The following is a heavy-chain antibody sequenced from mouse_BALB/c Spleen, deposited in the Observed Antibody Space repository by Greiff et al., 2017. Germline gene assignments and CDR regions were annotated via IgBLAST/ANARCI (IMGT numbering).Heavy chain of an antibody. CDR3: AREGNYEAWFAY. J-gene: IGHJ3*01. V-gene: IGHV7-3*02. Sequence: EVMLVESGGGLVQPGGSLRLSCATSGFTFTDYYMSWVRQPPGKALEWLGFIRNKANGYTTEYSASVKGRFTISRDNSQSILYLQMNTLRAEDSATYYCAREGNYEAWFAYWGQGTLVTVSA. D-gene: IGHD2-1*01. CDR2: IRNKANGYTT. CDR1: GFTFTDYY.